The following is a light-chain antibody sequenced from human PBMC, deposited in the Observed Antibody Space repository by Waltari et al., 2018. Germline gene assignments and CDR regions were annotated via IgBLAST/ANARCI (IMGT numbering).Light chain of an antibody. J-gene: IGLJ3*02. CDR2: EGS. CDR3: CSYAGSSWV. Sequence: QSALTQPASVSGSPGQPITISCPGTSSDVGSYNLSSWYQQHPGKAPKLMIYEGSKRPSGVSNRFSGSKSGNTASLTISGLQAEDEADYYCCSYAGSSWVFGGGTKLTVL. V-gene: IGLV2-23*01. CDR1: SSDVGSYNL.